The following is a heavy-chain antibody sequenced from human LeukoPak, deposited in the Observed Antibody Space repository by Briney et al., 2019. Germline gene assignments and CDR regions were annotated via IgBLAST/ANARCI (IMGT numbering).Heavy chain of an antibody. CDR3: ARDHIRSLDY. D-gene: IGHD1-14*01. CDR1: GFTFSNAW. J-gene: IGHJ4*02. Sequence: GGSLRLSCAASGFTFSNAWMSWVRQAPGKGLVWVSRIDSDGSSTSYADSVKGRFTISRDNAKNTLYLQMNSLRVEDTAVYYCARDHIRSLDYWGQGTLVTVSS. CDR2: IDSDGSST. V-gene: IGHV3-74*01.